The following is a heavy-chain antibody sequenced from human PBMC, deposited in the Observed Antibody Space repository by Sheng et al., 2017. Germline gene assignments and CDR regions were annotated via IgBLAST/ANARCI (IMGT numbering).Heavy chain of an antibody. CDR1: GFSFGSYW. CDR3: TRGVTMATITPLGY. CDR2: ITGDGSTT. D-gene: IGHD5-12*01. V-gene: IGHV3-74*01. Sequence: EVQLVESGGGLVQPGGSLRLSCEASGFSFGSYWMHWVRLAPGKGLVWVARITGDGSTTTYADSVKGRFTISRDNAKNTVYLEMNSLRAEDTAVYYCTRGVTMATITPLGYWGQGTLVTVSS. J-gene: IGHJ4*02.